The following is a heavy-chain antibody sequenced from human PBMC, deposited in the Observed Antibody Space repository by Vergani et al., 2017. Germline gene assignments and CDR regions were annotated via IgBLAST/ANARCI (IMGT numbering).Heavy chain of an antibody. J-gene: IGHJ6*02. V-gene: IGHV4-39*07. CDR2: IYYSGST. CDR3: ARGKYSSGWTSPYYYYGMDV. Sequence: QLQLQESGPGLVKPSETLSLTCTVSGGSISSSSYYWGWIRQPPGKGLEWIGSIYYSGSTYYNPSLKSRVTISVDTSKNQFSLKLSSVTAADTAVYYCARGKYSSGWTSPYYYYGMDVWGQGTTVTVSS. CDR1: GGSISSSSYY. D-gene: IGHD6-19*01.